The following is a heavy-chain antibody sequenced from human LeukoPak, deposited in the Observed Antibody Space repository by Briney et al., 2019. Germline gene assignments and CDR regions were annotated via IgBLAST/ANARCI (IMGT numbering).Heavy chain of an antibody. Sequence: ASVKVSCKASGYTFTSYYMHWVRQAPGRGLEWMGIINPSGGSTSYAQKFQGRVTMTRDTSTSTVYMELSSLRSEDTAVYYCARDPTDDSSGYYYVNDYWGQGTLVTVSS. CDR3: ARDPTDDSSGYYYVNDY. D-gene: IGHD3-22*01. V-gene: IGHV1-46*01. CDR1: GYTFTSYY. J-gene: IGHJ4*02. CDR2: INPSGGST.